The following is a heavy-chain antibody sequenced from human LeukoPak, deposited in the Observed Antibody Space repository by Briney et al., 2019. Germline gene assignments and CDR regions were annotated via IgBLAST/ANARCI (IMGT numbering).Heavy chain of an antibody. CDR1: GYTFTGYY. D-gene: IGHD3-22*01. J-gene: IGHJ4*02. V-gene: IGHV1-2*02. Sequence: ASVKVSRKASGYTFTGYYMNWVRQAPGQGLEWMGWINPNSGGTNYAQKFQGRVTMTGDTSISTAYMELSGLRSDDTAVYYCAREDYASSGAFDYWGQGTLVTVSS. CDR3: AREDYASSGAFDY. CDR2: INPNSGGT.